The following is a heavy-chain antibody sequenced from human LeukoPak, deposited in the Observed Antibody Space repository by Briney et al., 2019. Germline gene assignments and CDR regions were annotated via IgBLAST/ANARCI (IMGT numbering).Heavy chain of an antibody. Sequence: ASVKVSCKASGGTFSSYAISWVRQAPGQGLEWMGIINPSGGSTSYAQKFQGRVTMTRDTSTSTVYMELSSLRSEDTAVYYCARDPITYVWGSYRYTSRFDYWGQGTLVTVSS. J-gene: IGHJ4*02. CDR3: ARDPITYVWGSYRYTSRFDY. CDR2: INPSGGST. CDR1: GGTFSSYA. V-gene: IGHV1-46*01. D-gene: IGHD3-16*02.